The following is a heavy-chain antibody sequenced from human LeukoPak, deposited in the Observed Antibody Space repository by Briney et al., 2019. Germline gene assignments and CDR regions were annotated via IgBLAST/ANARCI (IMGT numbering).Heavy chain of an antibody. V-gene: IGHV3-30-3*01. J-gene: IGHJ4*02. Sequence: RGSLRLSCAASGFILSNYAMRCVRQAPGKGLEWVATISNDGNKKYYADSVKGRFTISRDNSKNTLYLPMNSLRPEDTAMYYCARGRAMTGSTVIDYGGQGTLVTVSS. CDR2: ISNDGNKK. D-gene: IGHD3-9*01. CDR1: GFILSNYA. CDR3: ARGRAMTGSTVIDY.